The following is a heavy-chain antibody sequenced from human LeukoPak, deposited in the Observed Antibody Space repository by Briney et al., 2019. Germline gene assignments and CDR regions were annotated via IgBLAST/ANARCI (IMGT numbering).Heavy chain of an antibody. CDR2: IYSGGTT. D-gene: IGHD4-17*01. J-gene: IGHJ4*02. V-gene: IGHV3-66*02. Sequence: PGGSLRLSCAASGFTFSSYAMTWVRQAPGKGLEWVSVIYSGGTTYYADSVKGRFTISRDNSKSTLHLQMNNLRAEDTAVYYCARDDLLTTVDYWGQGTLVTVSS. CDR1: GFTFSSYA. CDR3: ARDDLLTTVDY.